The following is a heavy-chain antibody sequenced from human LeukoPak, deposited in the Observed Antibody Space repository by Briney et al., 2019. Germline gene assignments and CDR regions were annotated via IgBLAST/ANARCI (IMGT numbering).Heavy chain of an antibody. D-gene: IGHD3-9*01. CDR2: INPSGGST. Sequence: ASVKVSCKASGYTFTSYYMHWVRQAPGQGLEWMGIINPSGGSTSYAQKLQGRVTMTTDTSTTTAYMELRSLRSDDTAVYYCARSPYYYDILTGYSGDYYFDYWGQGTLVTVSS. CDR1: GYTFTSYY. J-gene: IGHJ4*02. CDR3: ARSPYYYDILTGYSGDYYFDY. V-gene: IGHV1-46*01.